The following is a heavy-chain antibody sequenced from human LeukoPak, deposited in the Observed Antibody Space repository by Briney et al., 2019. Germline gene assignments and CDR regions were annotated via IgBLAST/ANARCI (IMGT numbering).Heavy chain of an antibody. D-gene: IGHD4-17*01. CDR2: FDPEDGEA. V-gene: IGHV1-24*01. J-gene: IGHJ4*02. CDR1: GYTLTELS. CDR3: ATDHGDYHFDY. Sequence: ASVTVSFTVSGYTLTELSMHWVRQAPGKGLEWMGGFDPEDGEAIYAQKFQGRVTMTEDTSTDTAYMELSSLRSEDTAVYYCATDHGDYHFDYWGQGTLVTVSS.